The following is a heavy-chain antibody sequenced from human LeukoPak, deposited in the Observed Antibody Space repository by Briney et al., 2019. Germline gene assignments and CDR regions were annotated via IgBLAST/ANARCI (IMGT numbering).Heavy chain of an antibody. V-gene: IGHV3-43*02. D-gene: IGHD3-3*01. CDR3: ARDAIFGVLISSGEFDY. J-gene: IGHJ4*02. CDR2: ISGDGGST. Sequence: SGGSLRLSCAASGFTFDDYAMHWVRQAPGKGLEWVSLISGDGGSTYYADSVKGRFTISRDNSKNSLYLQMNSLRAEDTAVYYCARDAIFGVLISSGEFDYWGQGTLVTVSS. CDR1: GFTFDDYA.